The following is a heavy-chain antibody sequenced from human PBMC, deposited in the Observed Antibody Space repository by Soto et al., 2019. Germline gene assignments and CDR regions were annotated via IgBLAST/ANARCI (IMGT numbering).Heavy chain of an antibody. Sequence: SVKVPCKASVATFSSYAISWVRQAPGQGLEWMGGIIPIFGTANYAQKFQGRVTITAEKSPSTAYMELRSVRSEDTAVYYCARSSGNPPLYYFDYWGQGTLVTVS. CDR3: ARSSGNPPLYYFDY. CDR2: IIPIFGTA. CDR1: VATFSSYA. J-gene: IGHJ4*02. D-gene: IGHD4-4*01. V-gene: IGHV1-69*06.